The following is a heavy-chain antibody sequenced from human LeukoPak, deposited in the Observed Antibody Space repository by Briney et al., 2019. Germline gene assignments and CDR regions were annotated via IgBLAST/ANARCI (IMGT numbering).Heavy chain of an antibody. CDR2: ISTSSSNI. D-gene: IGHD5-24*01. J-gene: IGHJ3*02. CDR1: GFTFSYYS. V-gene: IGHV3-48*04. Sequence: AGGSLRLSCAASGFTFSYYSMNWVRQAPGKGLEWVSYISTSSSNIYYADSVKGRFTISRDNAKNSLYLQMNSLRAEDTAVYYCARDRLGGDGYNLGAFDIWGQGTMVTVSS. CDR3: ARDRLGGDGYNLGAFDI.